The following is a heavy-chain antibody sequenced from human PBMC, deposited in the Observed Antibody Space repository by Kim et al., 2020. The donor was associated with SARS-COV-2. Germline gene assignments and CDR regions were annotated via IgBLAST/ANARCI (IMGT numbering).Heavy chain of an antibody. V-gene: IGHV1-69*13. D-gene: IGHD3-10*01. CDR1: GGTFSSYA. J-gene: IGHJ6*02. Sequence: SVKVSCKASGGTFSSYAISWVRQAPGQGLEWMGGIIPIFGTANYAQKFQGRVTITADESTSTAYMELSSLRSEDTAVYYCAITPMVRGVNYYYGMDIWGQGTTVTVSS. CDR2: IIPIFGTA. CDR3: AITPMVRGVNYYYGMDI.